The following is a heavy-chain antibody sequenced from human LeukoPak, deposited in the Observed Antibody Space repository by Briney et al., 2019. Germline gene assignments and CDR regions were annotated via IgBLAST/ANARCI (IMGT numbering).Heavy chain of an antibody. Sequence: QSGGSLRLSCAASGFSFSGYSMNWVRQAPGKGLGWVSYISSTGTTIYYGDSMKGRFTVSRDNAKNSLSLQMNTLRAEDTAVYYCARSRSGYHFDSWGQGTRVTVSS. V-gene: IGHV3-48*01. CDR1: GFSFSGYS. CDR3: ARSRSGYHFDS. D-gene: IGHD5-12*01. CDR2: ISSTGTTI. J-gene: IGHJ4*02.